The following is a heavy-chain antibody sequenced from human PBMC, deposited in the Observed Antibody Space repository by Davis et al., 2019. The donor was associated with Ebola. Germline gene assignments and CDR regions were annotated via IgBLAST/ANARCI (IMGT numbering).Heavy chain of an antibody. CDR3: ATELTGDAFDV. D-gene: IGHD7-27*01. Sequence: PGGSLRLSCAASGFTFSSYSVNWVRQAPGKGLEWVSSISSSSTYISYADSVRGRFSVSRDDAKSSLFLQMNSLRAEDTAVYYCATELTGDAFDVWGRGTMVTVS. V-gene: IGHV3-21*04. CDR1: GFTFSSYS. CDR2: ISSSSTYI. J-gene: IGHJ3*01.